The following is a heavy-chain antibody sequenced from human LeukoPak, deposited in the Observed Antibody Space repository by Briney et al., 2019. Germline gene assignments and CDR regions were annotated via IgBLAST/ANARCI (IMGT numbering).Heavy chain of an antibody. CDR2: ISYDGSNK. V-gene: IGHV3-30-3*01. D-gene: IGHD3-16*01. CDR1: GFTFSSYA. Sequence: GGSLRLSCAASGFTFSSYAMHWVRQAPGKGLEWVAVISYDGSNKYYADSVKGRFTISRDNSKNTLYLQMSSLRAEDTAVYYCARDPSVWGSSPKDYWGQGTLVTVSS. CDR3: ARDPSVWGSSPKDY. J-gene: IGHJ4*02.